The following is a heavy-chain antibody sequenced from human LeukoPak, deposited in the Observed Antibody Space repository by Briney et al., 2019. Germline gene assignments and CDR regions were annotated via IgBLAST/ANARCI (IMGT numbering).Heavy chain of an antibody. CDR2: INPNSGGT. J-gene: IGHJ5*02. CDR3: ASTYGSGSYYKGGFDP. Sequence: SVKVSCKASGYTFTGYYMHWVRQAPRQALEWMGWINPNSGGTNYAQKFQGRVTMTRDTSISTAYMELSRLRSDDTAVYYCASTYGSGSYYKGGFDPWGQGTLVTVSS. V-gene: IGHV1-2*02. CDR1: GYTFTGYY. D-gene: IGHD3-10*01.